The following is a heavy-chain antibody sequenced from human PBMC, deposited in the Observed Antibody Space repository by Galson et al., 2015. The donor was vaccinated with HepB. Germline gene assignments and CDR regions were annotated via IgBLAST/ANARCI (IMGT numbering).Heavy chain of an antibody. V-gene: IGHV3-33*01. CDR1: GFTFSSYG. CDR2: IWYDGSNK. CDR3: ARRGPRDSGGYYWDAFDI. Sequence: SLRLSCAASGFTFSSYGMHWVRQAPGKGLEWVAVIWYDGSNKYYADSVKGRFTISRDNSKNTLYLQMNSLRAEDTAAYYCARRGPRDSGGYYWDAFDIWGQGTMVTVSS. D-gene: IGHD3-22*01. J-gene: IGHJ3*02.